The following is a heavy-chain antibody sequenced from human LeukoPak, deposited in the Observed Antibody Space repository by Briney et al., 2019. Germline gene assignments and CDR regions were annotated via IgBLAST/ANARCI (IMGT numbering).Heavy chain of an antibody. CDR1: GFTFSGYS. CDR2: LRSSGDTI. J-gene: IGHJ4*02. Sequence: GGSLRLSCAASGFTFSGYSMNWVRQAPGKGLEWVAYLRSSGDTIYYADSVKGQFTISRDIAKNSLYLQMSSLRDEDTAVYYCARDPEALDYWGQGTLVTVSS. CDR3: ARDPEALDY. V-gene: IGHV3-48*02.